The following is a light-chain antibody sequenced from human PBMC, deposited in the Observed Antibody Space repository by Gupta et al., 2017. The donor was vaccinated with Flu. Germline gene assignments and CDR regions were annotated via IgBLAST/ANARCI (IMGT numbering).Light chain of an antibody. CDR2: AGS. Sequence: PSSVYASVGDRVTITCRASQGISSYLDWYQQKPGKAPKLLIYAGSSLQSGVPSRFSGSNSGTDFTLTISSLQPEDFATYYCQQDNSFPLTFGGGTKVEIK. V-gene: IGKV1-12*01. CDR3: QQDNSFPLT. J-gene: IGKJ4*01. CDR1: QGISSY.